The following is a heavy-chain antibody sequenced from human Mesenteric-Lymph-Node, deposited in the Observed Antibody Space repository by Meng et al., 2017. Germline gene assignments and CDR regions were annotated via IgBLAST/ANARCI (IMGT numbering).Heavy chain of an antibody. D-gene: IGHD3-16*02. CDR3: ARDGSYDYVWGSYRPYYYYYGMDV. CDR2: IIQDGSTE. J-gene: IGHJ6*02. V-gene: IGHV3-7*01. Sequence: GESLKISCAASGFTFSTYAMSWIRQAPGKGLEWVANIIQDGSTEYYVNSVKGRFTISRDNAKNSLYLQMNSLRAEDTAVYYCARDGSYDYVWGSYRPYYYYYGMDVWGQGTTVTVSS. CDR1: GFTFSTYA.